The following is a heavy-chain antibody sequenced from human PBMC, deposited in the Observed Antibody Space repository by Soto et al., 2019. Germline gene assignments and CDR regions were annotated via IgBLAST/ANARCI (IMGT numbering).Heavy chain of an antibody. Sequence: SETLALTCRVSGGSVNRSNFCWGWIRQPPGKGLEWIGSICYSGSTYYKPSLKSRVTISVDTSKNQFSLNLSSVTAADTAVYYCARHYSGDYVRPFDYRGQGTPVPGTS. V-gene: IGHV4-39*01. D-gene: IGHD1-26*01. CDR2: ICYSGST. CDR1: GGSVNRSNFC. J-gene: IGHJ4*02. CDR3: ARHYSGDYVRPFDY.